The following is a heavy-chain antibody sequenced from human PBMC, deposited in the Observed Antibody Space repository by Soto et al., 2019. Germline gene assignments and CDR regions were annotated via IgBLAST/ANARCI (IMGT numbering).Heavy chain of an antibody. CDR2: INPNSGGT. J-gene: IGHJ3*02. D-gene: IGHD3-9*01. V-gene: IGHV1-2*02. CDR1: GYTFTGYY. CDR3: ARDRTYYDILTGYDAFDI. Sequence: AASVKFSCKASGYTFTGYYMHWVRQAPGQGLEWMGWINPNSGGTNYAQKFQGRVTMTRDTSISTAYMELSRLRSDDTAVYYCARDRTYYDILTGYDAFDIWGQGTMVTVSS.